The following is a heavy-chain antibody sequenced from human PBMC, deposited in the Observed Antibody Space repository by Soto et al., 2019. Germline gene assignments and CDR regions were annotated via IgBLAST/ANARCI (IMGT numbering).Heavy chain of an antibody. V-gene: IGHV4-61*01. J-gene: IGHJ1*01. CDR1: GDSFSSGSYY. CDR2: IYYSGST. Sequence: KTXATLSLTCTVCGDSFSSGSYYWSWIRQPPGKGLEWIGYIYYSGSTKYNPSLKSRVTISVDRSKNQFSLKLNSVTAADTAVFYRARIRNGNSGAMHSLDRWGQGTLVTVSS. D-gene: IGHD2-8*01. CDR3: ARIRNGNSGAMHSLDR.